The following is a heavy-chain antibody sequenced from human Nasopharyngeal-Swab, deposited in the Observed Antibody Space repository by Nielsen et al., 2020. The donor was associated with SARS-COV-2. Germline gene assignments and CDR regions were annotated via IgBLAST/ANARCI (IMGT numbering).Heavy chain of an antibody. D-gene: IGHD2-2*02. CDR2: IFSNDEK. CDR1: GFSLSNARMG. V-gene: IGHV2-26*01. J-gene: IGHJ3*02. CDR3: ARSPTQGYCSSTSCYIYRRGAFDT. Sequence: SGPTLVKPTETLTLTCTVSGFSLSNARMGVSWIRQPPGKALEWLAHIFSNDEKSYSTSLKSRLTISKDTSKSQVVLTMTNMDPVDTATYYCARSPTQGYCSSTSCYIYRRGAFDTWGQGTMVTVSS.